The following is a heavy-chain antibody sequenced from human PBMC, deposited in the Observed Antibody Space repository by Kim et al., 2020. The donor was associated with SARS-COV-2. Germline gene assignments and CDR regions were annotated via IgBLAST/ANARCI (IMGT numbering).Heavy chain of an antibody. V-gene: IGHV1-18*01. J-gene: IGHJ5*02. CDR3: ARDMGSGWPGQNWFDP. Sequence: ASVKVSCKASGYTFTSYGISWVRQAPGQGLEWMGWISAYNGNTNYAQKLQGRVTMTTDTSTSTAYMELRSLRSDDTAVYYCARDMGSGWPGQNWFDPWGQGTLVTVSS. CDR1: GYTFTSYG. CDR2: ISAYNGNT. D-gene: IGHD6-19*01.